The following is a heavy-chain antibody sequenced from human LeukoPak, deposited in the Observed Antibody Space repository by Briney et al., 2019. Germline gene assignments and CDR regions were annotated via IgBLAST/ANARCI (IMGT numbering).Heavy chain of an antibody. V-gene: IGHV4-30-2*01. CDR1: GGSISSGGYY. CDR3: ARQSYWGHFDY. J-gene: IGHJ4*02. CDR2: IYHSGST. D-gene: IGHD7-27*01. Sequence: SETLSLTCTVSGGSISSGGYYWSWIRQPPGKGLEWIGYIYHSGSTYYNPSLKSRVTISVDRSKNQFSLKLSSVTAADTAVYYCARQSYWGHFDYWGQGTLVTVSS.